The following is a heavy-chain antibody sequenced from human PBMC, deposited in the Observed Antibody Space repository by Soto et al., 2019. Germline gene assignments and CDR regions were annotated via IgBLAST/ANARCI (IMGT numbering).Heavy chain of an antibody. Sequence: AGGSLRLSCAASGFTFSSYEMNWVRQAPGKGLEWVSYISYSGSTIYYADSVKGRFTISRDNAKNSLYLQMNSLRAEDTAVYYCARDYYDGSHYYPAGCDYWGQGTLVTVSS. CDR1: GFTFSSYE. CDR2: ISYSGSTI. V-gene: IGHV3-48*03. J-gene: IGHJ4*02. CDR3: ARDYYDGSHYYPAGCDY. D-gene: IGHD3-22*01.